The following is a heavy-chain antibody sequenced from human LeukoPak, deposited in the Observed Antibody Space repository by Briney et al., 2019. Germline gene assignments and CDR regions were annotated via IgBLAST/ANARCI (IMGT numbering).Heavy chain of an antibody. Sequence: ASVKVSCKASAYTFTNYDINWVRQATGQGLEWMGWMNPNSGNTGYAQKFLGRVTMTRNTSISTAYMELSRLRSDDTAVYYCARPLIGSGSYNYWGQGTLVTVSS. CDR2: MNPNSGNT. D-gene: IGHD3-10*01. J-gene: IGHJ4*02. CDR1: AYTFTNYD. V-gene: IGHV1-8*01. CDR3: ARPLIGSGSYNY.